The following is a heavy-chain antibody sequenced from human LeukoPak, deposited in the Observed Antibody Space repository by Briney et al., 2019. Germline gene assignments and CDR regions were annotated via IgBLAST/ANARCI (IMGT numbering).Heavy chain of an antibody. CDR1: GFTFSSCG. CDR3: AKSPSSWKFDD. CDR2: IRYHGSDK. V-gene: IGHV3-30*02. D-gene: IGHD6-13*01. J-gene: IGHJ4*02. Sequence: GGSLRLSCAASGFTFSSCGMPWVRQAPGKGLEWVAFIRYHGSDKYYADSVKGRFTISRDNSENMVYLQMNSLRAEDTAVYYCAKSPSSWKFDDWGQGTLVTVSS.